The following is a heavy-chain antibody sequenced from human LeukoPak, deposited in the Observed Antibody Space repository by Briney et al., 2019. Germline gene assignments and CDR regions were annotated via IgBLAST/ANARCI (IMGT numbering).Heavy chain of an antibody. Sequence: ATVKVSCKASGYTFTGYYMHWVRQAPGQGLEWMGWINPNSGGTNYAQKFQGRVTMTRDTSISTAYMELSRLTSDDAAVYYCARVGATYSSGWYDYWGQGTLVTVSS. CDR3: ARVGATYSSGWYDY. D-gene: IGHD6-19*01. J-gene: IGHJ4*02. V-gene: IGHV1-2*02. CDR2: INPNSGGT. CDR1: GYTFTGYY.